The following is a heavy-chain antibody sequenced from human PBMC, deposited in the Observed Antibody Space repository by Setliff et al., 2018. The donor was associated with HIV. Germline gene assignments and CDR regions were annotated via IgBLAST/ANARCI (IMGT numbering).Heavy chain of an antibody. Sequence: SETLSLTCSVSGGSISTYHWSWIRQPPGKGLEWIGYIYKSGSTNYSPSLKSRVTISPGTSKNQFSLKLSSVTAADTAVYYCARGRGSYWGQGTLVTVSS. CDR2: IYKSGST. CDR1: GGSISTYH. J-gene: IGHJ4*02. CDR3: ARGRGSY. V-gene: IGHV4-59*01. D-gene: IGHD1-26*01.